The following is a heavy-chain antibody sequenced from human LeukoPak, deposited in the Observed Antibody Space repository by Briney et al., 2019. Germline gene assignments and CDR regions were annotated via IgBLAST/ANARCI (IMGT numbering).Heavy chain of an antibody. CDR3: ARDGHDSSGYYPDF. CDR1: GYTFTTYG. J-gene: IGHJ4*02. V-gene: IGHV1-18*01. D-gene: IGHD3-22*01. CDR2: ISAYNGNT. Sequence: VASVTVSFKGSGYTFTTYGISWVGQAPGQGGEGMGWISAYNGNTNYAQKLQGRVTMSPDTSTSTAYMELRSLRSDDTAVYYCARDGHDSSGYYPDFWGQGTLVTVSS.